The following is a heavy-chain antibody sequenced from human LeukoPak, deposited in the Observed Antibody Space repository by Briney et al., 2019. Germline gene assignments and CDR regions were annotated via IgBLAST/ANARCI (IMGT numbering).Heavy chain of an antibody. D-gene: IGHD5-18*01. J-gene: IGHJ5*02. CDR1: GYTFTGYY. V-gene: IGHV1-2*02. Sequence: ASVTVSYKASGYTFTGYYMHWVRQAPGHAIEWMGWINPNSGGTNYAQKFQGRVTMTRDTSISTAYMELSRLRSDDTAVHYGASSPYGRMVTPRSWFGPWGQGTLVTVSS. CDR2: INPNSGGT. CDR3: ASSPYGRMVTPRSWFGP.